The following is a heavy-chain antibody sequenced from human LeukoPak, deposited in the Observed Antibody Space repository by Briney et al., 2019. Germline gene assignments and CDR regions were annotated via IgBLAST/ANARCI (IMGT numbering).Heavy chain of an antibody. CDR2: ISRSSSTI. CDR1: GFTFSDYR. D-gene: IGHD1-26*01. V-gene: IGHV3-48*01. Sequence: GGSLRLSCAASGFTFSDYRMNWVRQAPGKGLEWVSYISRSSSTIYYADPVKGRFTISRDNSKNTLYLQMNSLRAEDTAVYYCAVGGPYYYYGMDVWGQGTTVTVSS. J-gene: IGHJ6*02. CDR3: AVGGPYYYYGMDV.